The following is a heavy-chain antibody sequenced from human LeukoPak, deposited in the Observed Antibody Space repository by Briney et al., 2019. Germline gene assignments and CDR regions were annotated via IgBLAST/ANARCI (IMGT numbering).Heavy chain of an antibody. CDR1: GVTLRNYA. CDR2: ISSSGSTI. CDR3: AREGIVAAGTSHYYYGMDV. Sequence: PGGSLRLSCAASGVTLRNYAMTWIRQAPGKGLEWVSYISSSGSTIYYADSVKGRFTISRDNAKNSLYLQMNSLRAEDTAVYYCAREGIVAAGTSHYYYGMDVWGQGTTVTVSS. V-gene: IGHV3-48*03. D-gene: IGHD6-13*01. J-gene: IGHJ6*02.